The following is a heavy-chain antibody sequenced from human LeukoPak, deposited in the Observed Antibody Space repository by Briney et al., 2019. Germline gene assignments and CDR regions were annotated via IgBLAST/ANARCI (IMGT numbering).Heavy chain of an antibody. CDR3: ARQQWELLGWVDY. CDR2: IYHSGST. J-gene: IGHJ4*02. CDR1: GYSISSGYY. D-gene: IGHD1-26*01. Sequence: SETLSLTCAAPGYSISSGYYWGWIRQPPGKGLEWIGSIYHSGSTYYNPSLKSRVTISVDTSKNQFSLKLSSVTAADTAVYYCARQQWELLGWVDYWGQGTLVTVSS. V-gene: IGHV4-38-2*01.